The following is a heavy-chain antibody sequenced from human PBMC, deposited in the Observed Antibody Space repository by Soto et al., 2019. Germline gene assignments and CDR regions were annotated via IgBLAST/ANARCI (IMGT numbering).Heavy chain of an antibody. J-gene: IGHJ6*02. V-gene: IGHV1-2*02. CDR2: INPNSGGT. CDR1: GYTFTGYY. CDR3: AREAGASSGYYYGMDV. Sequence: ASVKVSCKASGYTFTGYYMHWVRQAPGQGLEWMGWINPNSGGTNYAQKFQGRVTMTRDTSISTAYMELSRLRSDDTAVYYCAREAGASSGYYYGMDVWGQGTTVTVSS. D-gene: IGHD3-22*01.